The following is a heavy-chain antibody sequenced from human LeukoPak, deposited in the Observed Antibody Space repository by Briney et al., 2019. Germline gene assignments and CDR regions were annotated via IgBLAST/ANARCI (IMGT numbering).Heavy chain of an antibody. CDR3: AHRPRIKGFWSGLDY. V-gene: IGHV2-5*01. CDR1: GFSLSTRGVS. Sequence: SGPTLVNPTQTLTLTCTFSGFSLSTRGVSVGWIRRPPGKALEWLAVIYWNDDKRYSPSLRSRLTITKDTSKNQVVLTMTNMDPVDTATYYCAHRPRIKGFWSGLDYWGQGTLVTVSS. J-gene: IGHJ4*02. CDR2: IYWNDDK. D-gene: IGHD3-3*01.